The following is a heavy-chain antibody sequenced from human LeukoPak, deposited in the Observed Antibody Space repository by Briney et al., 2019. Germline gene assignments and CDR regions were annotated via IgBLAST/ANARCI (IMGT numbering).Heavy chain of an antibody. Sequence: KRSETLSLACAVYGGSFSGYYWSWIRQPPGKGLEWIGEIQHSGSTNYNPSLKSRVSMSLDSSKNQFSLKLSSVTAADTAVYYCARKAQPPVSFTVTTRNNWFDPWGQGTLVTVSS. CDR2: IQHSGST. CDR1: GGSFSGYY. J-gene: IGHJ5*02. CDR3: ARKAQPPVSFTVTTRNNWFDP. V-gene: IGHV4-34*01. D-gene: IGHD4-17*01.